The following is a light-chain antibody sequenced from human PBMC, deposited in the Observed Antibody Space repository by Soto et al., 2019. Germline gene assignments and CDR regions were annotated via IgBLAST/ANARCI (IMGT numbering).Light chain of an antibody. CDR2: EVS. CDR1: TNDVGGYNY. V-gene: IGLV2-14*01. CDR3: NSYTSSTSRPYV. J-gene: IGLJ1*01. Sequence: QSVLTQPASVSGSPGQSITISCTGTTNDVGGYNYVSWYQQHPGKAPKLLIFEVSSRPSGVSNRFSGSKSGNTASLTISALQAEDEAHYLCNSYTSSTSRPYVFGTGTKVTV.